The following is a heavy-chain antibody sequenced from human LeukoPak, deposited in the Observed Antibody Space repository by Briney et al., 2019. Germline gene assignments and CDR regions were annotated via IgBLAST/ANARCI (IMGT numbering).Heavy chain of an antibody. Sequence: GGSLRLCCAASGFTFNTYSLNWVRQAPGKGLEWVSYISSRSDTIYYADSVKGRFTISRDNAQNSLYLQMNSLRAEDTAVYYCARAGSIVYYDSSGLCDYWGQGTLVTVSS. CDR2: ISSRSDTI. J-gene: IGHJ4*02. V-gene: IGHV3-48*01. D-gene: IGHD3-22*01. CDR3: ARAGSIVYYDSSGLCDY. CDR1: GFTFNTYS.